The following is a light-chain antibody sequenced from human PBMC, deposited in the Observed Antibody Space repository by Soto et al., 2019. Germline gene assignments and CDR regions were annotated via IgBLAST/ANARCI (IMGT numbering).Light chain of an antibody. J-gene: IGKJ1*01. CDR2: DAS. V-gene: IGKV1-33*01. Sequence: DIQMTQSPSSLSASVGDRVTITCQASQDIRKYLNWYQQKPGKAPKLLIYDASNLETGVPSRFSGSGSGTDFPFTISSLQPEDIATYYCQQYDNLPWTFGQGTKVEIK. CDR1: QDIRKY. CDR3: QQYDNLPWT.